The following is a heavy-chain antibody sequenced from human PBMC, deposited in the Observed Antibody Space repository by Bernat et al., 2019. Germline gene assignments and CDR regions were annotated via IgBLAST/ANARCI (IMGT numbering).Heavy chain of an antibody. CDR1: GFTFSASH. J-gene: IGHJ4*02. Sequence: EVQLVESGGGLVQPGGSLKLSCAASGFTFSASHMHWVRQASGKGLEWVGHVRNNADSYATAYATSVKGRFTISRDDSRDTTYLQMNSLKTEDTTVYYCTGQTISCQDYWGPGTLVTVSS. D-gene: IGHD2-2*01. V-gene: IGHV3-73*01. CDR3: TGQTISCQDY. CDR2: VRNNADSYAT.